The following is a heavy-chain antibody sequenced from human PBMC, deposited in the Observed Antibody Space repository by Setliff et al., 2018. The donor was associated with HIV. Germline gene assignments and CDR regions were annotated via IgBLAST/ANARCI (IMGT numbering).Heavy chain of an antibody. V-gene: IGHV1-18*01. J-gene: IGHJ4*02. CDR1: GYTYTNYG. Sequence: ASVKVSCKASGYTYTNYGFSWVRQAPGQGLEWMGWFSGLNGATNTAEKFRDRVILTADISTTTAYMELRSLRSDDTAVYYCARGGGYRGYDGTLDYWGQGTQFTVSS. D-gene: IGHD5-12*01. CDR2: FSGLNGAT. CDR3: ARGGGYRGYDGTLDY.